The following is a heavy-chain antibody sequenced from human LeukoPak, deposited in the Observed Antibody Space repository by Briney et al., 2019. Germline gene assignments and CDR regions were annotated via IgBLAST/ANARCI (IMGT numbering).Heavy chain of an antibody. J-gene: IGHJ3*02. CDR3: ARGAPPYNWNPEAFDI. CDR2: INPNSGGT. Sequence: GASVKVSCKASGYTFTGYYMHWVRQAPGQGLEWMGWINPNSGGTNYAQKFQGRVTMTRDTSISTAYMELSRLRSDDTAVYYCARGAPPYNWNPEAFDIWGQGTMVTVSS. CDR1: GYTFTGYY. V-gene: IGHV1-2*02. D-gene: IGHD1-20*01.